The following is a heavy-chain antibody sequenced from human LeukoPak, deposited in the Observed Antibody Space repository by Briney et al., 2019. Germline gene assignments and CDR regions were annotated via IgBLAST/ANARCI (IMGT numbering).Heavy chain of an antibody. D-gene: IGHD6-13*01. Sequence: GGSLSLSCAASGFTFSSYAMRWVRQARGGGREWVSSISGRGDSTFYADSVKGRLPLSRDNSKNTLYLQMNSLRAEDTAVYYCAKLPSSSWYYWGQGTLVTVSS. CDR2: ISGRGDST. CDR1: GFTFSSYA. CDR3: AKLPSSSWYY. J-gene: IGHJ4*02. V-gene: IGHV3-23*01.